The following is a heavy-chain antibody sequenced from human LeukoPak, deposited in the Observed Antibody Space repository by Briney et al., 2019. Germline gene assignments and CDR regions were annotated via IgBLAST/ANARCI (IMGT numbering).Heavy chain of an antibody. CDR3: ARGQVLRFLEWLLPNYYYGMDV. CDR2: MNPNSGNT. CDR1: GYTFTSYD. J-gene: IGHJ6*02. D-gene: IGHD3-3*01. Sequence: ASVKVSCKASGYTFTSYDINWVRQATGQGLEWMGWMNPNSGNTGYAQKFQGRVTMTRNTSISTAYMELSSLRSEDTAVYYCARGQVLRFLEWLLPNYYYGMDVWGQGTTVTVSS. V-gene: IGHV1-8*01.